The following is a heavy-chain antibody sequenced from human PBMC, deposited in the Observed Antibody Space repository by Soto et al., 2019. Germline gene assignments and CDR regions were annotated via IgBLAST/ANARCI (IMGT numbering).Heavy chain of an antibody. CDR1: GGTFSSYA. Sequence: SVKVSCKASGGTFSSYAISWVRQAPGQGLEWMGGIIPIFGTANYAQKFQGGVTITADESTSTAYMELSSLRSEDTAVYYCARRYSSAFDIWGQGAMVTLSS. CDR2: IIPIFGTA. V-gene: IGHV1-69*13. J-gene: IGHJ3*02. CDR3: ARRYSSAFDI. D-gene: IGHD6-13*01.